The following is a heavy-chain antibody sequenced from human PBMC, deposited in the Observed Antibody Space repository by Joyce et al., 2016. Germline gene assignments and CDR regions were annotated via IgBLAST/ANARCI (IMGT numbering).Heavy chain of an antibody. CDR3: ARHVGDY. D-gene: IGHD1-26*01. CDR1: GYSFSNFW. V-gene: IGHV5-51*01. CDR2: IYPLDSDI. J-gene: IGHJ4*02. Sequence: EVQLVQSGAEVKKPGESLKISCKGSGYSFSNFWIGWVRQVPGKGLEWMWVIYPLDSDISYSPSFECQVTTSADESISTAYLQWSSLRASDSAMYYCARHVGDYWGQGTLVAVSS.